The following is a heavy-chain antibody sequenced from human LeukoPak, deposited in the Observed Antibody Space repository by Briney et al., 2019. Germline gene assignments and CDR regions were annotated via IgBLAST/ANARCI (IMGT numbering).Heavy chain of an antibody. Sequence: SETLSLTCTVSGGSISSSSYYWGWIRQPPGKGLEWIGSIYYSGSTYYNPSLNSRVTISVDTSKNQFSLKLSSVTAADTAVYYCARFPYDYYYYYMDVWGKGTTVTVSS. CDR2: IYYSGST. D-gene: IGHD4-17*01. CDR3: ARFPYDYYYYYMDV. J-gene: IGHJ6*03. V-gene: IGHV4-39*07. CDR1: GGSISSSSYY.